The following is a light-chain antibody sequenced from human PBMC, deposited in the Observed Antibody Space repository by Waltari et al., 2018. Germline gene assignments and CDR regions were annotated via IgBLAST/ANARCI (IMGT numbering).Light chain of an antibody. CDR1: KLGGSN. CDR3: QAWDTNTVF. CDR2: EDD. J-gene: IGLJ2*01. Sequence: SYELPPPPSVSVSPGQAATIPCSGDKLGGSNVGWSQQRPGQSPVLVMYEDDVRPSGIPERFSGSNSGNTATLTISRAQAMDEADYYCQAWDTNTVFFGGGTRLTVL. V-gene: IGLV3-1*01.